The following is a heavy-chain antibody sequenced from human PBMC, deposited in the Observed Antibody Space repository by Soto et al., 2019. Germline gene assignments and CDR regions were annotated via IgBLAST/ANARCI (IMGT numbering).Heavy chain of an antibody. CDR3: VRDPSRRYYDANDQDF. V-gene: IGHV3-23*01. Sequence: EVQLLESGGGLVQPGGSLRLSCAASGFTFSSYAMTWVRQAPAKGLEWVSAISGRGTPTYYADSVKGRFTISRDNSKNTLSLQMNSLRAEDTAVYYCVRDPSRRYYDANDQDFWGQGTLVTVSS. CDR2: ISGRGTPT. J-gene: IGHJ4*02. CDR1: GFTFSSYA. D-gene: IGHD3-22*01.